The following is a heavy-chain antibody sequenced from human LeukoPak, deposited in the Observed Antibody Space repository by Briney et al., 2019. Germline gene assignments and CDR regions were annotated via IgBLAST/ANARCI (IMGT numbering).Heavy chain of an antibody. CDR1: GFIFSTYA. D-gene: IGHD2-21*01. Sequence: GGSLRLSCAASGFIFSTYAMNWVRQAPGKGLEWVSGISDTGATTVYADSVKGRFTISRDNSKNTVYLQMNSLRGEDTAIYFCATDCCGGECCSHNRDDYWGQGTLVTVFS. CDR2: ISDTGATT. J-gene: IGHJ4*02. CDR3: ATDCCGGECCSHNRDDY. V-gene: IGHV3-23*01.